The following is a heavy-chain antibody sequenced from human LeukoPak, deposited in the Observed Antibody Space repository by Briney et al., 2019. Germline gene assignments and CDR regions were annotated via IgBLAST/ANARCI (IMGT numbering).Heavy chain of an antibody. CDR2: IYYSGTT. V-gene: IGHV4-39*01. Sequence: SETLSLTCPVPGCSISSSNYYWGWIRQPPGKGLEWIGTIYYSGTTYYNPSLESRVTISEDTAKNQFCLTLRSVTAADTAVYYCARQISDYYYYYMDVWGKGTTVTVSS. J-gene: IGHJ6*03. CDR1: GCSISSSNYY. D-gene: IGHD3-10*01. CDR3: ARQISDYYYYYMDV.